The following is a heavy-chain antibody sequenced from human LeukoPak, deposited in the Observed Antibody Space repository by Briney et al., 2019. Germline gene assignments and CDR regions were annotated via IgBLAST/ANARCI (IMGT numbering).Heavy chain of an antibody. J-gene: IGHJ6*03. Sequence: PSETLSLTCTVSGGSISSGGYYWSWIRQHPGKGLEWIEYIYYSGSTYYNPSLKSRVTISVNTSKNQFSLKLSSVTAADTAVYYCARDRGLSDYGGNSHYYYYMDVWGKGTTVTVSS. CDR1: GGSISSGGYY. CDR2: IYYSGST. CDR3: ARDRGLSDYGGNSHYYYYMDV. D-gene: IGHD4-23*01. V-gene: IGHV4-31*03.